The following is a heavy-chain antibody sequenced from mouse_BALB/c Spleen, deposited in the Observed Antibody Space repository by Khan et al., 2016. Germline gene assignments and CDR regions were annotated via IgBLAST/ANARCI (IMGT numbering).Heavy chain of an antibody. CDR1: GFSLTNSG. CDR2: IWPGGST. Sequence: QVQLKESGPGLVAPSQSLSITCTVSGFSLTNSGVHWIRQPPGKGLEWLGVIWPGGSTDYNSALMSRLSITKDNSQNQVFLKMISLQTDDTAMCYCARYDQDYDAWFASWGQGTLVIVSA. CDR3: ARYDQDYDAWFAS. D-gene: IGHD2-4*01. J-gene: IGHJ3*01. V-gene: IGHV2-9*02.